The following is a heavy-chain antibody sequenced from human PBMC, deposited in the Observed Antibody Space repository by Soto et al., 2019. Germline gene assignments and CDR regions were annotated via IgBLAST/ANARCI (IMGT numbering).Heavy chain of an antibody. V-gene: IGHV3-23*01. CDR3: AKDRA. Sequence: PGWSLRLSCAASGFTFSSFGMSGVRQAPGKGLEWVSSISGSGGSTYYPDSVKGRFIISRDNSKNTLYLQMNSLRAEDTAIYYCAKDRAWGQGTLVTVSS. J-gene: IGHJ5*02. D-gene: IGHD3-10*01. CDR1: GFTFSSFG. CDR2: ISGSGGST.